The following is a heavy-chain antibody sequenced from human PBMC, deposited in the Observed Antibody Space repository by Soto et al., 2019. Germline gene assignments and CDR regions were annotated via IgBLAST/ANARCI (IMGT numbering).Heavy chain of an antibody. V-gene: IGHV4-59*01. D-gene: IGHD1-26*01. CDR3: ARRYGGNFDY. CDR2: IYYSGST. CDR1: GGSINNYY. Sequence: SDTLSLTCTVSGGSINNYYWSWIRQPPGKGLEWIGYIYYSGSTNYNPSLKSRVTISVDTSKNQFSLKLSSVTAADTAVYYCARRYGGNFDYWGQGRRATVSS. J-gene: IGHJ4*02.